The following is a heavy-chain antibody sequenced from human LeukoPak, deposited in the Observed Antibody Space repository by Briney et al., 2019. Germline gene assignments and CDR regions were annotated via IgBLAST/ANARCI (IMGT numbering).Heavy chain of an antibody. CDR2: INPNSGGT. Sequence: ASVKVSCKASGYTFTGYYMHWVRQAPGQGLEWMGWINPNSGGTNYAQKFQGRVTMTRNTSINTAYMELSSLRSEDTAVYYCARGSVGSYCSGGSCYHFDYWGQGTLVTVSS. D-gene: IGHD2-15*01. J-gene: IGHJ4*02. V-gene: IGHV1-2*02. CDR3: ARGSVGSYCSGGSCYHFDY. CDR1: GYTFTGYY.